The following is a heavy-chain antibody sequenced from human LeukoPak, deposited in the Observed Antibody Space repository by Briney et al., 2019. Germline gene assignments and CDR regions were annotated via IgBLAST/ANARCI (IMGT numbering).Heavy chain of an antibody. CDR2: ISAYNGNT. Sequence: ASVKVSCKASGYTFTSHGISWVRQAPGQGLEWMGWISAYNGNTNYAQKLQGRVTMTTDTSTSTAYMELRSLRSDDTAVYYCARVSGVDYGDSYFDYWGQGTLVTVSS. V-gene: IGHV1-18*01. CDR3: ARVSGVDYGDSYFDY. J-gene: IGHJ4*02. D-gene: IGHD4-17*01. CDR1: GYTFTSHG.